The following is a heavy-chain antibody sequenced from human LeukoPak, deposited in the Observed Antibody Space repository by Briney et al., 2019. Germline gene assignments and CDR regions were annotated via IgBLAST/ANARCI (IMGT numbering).Heavy chain of an antibody. CDR2: ITGGGVST. Sequence: GGTLRLSCAASGFAFSTYGMSSVRQTPGKGLQRVSTITGGGVSTYYAASVKGRFTISRDNSKNTLYLQMSSLRAEDTAVYYCAKDFRYSGSHGDAFDIWGQGTMVTVSS. CDR3: AKDFRYSGSHGDAFDI. D-gene: IGHD1-26*01. V-gene: IGHV3-23*01. J-gene: IGHJ3*02. CDR1: GFAFSTYG.